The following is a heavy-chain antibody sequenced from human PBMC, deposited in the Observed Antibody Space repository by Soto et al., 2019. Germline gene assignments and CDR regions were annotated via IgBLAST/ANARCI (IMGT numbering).Heavy chain of an antibody. V-gene: IGHV1-69*06. CDR3: ARDRRGDYYDSSGYFDY. D-gene: IGHD3-22*01. CDR2: IILIFGTA. CDR1: GGTFSSYA. Sequence: QVQLVQSGAEVKKPGSSVKVSCKASGGTFSSYAISWVRQAPGQGLEWMGGIILIFGTANYAQKFQGRVTITADKSTSTAYMELSSLRSEDTAVYYCARDRRGDYYDSSGYFDYWGQGTLVTVSS. J-gene: IGHJ4*02.